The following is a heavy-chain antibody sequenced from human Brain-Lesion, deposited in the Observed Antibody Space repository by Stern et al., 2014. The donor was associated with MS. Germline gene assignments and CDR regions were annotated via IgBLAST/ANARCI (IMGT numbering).Heavy chain of an antibody. Sequence: QLQLQESGPGLVKPSETLSLTCTVAGGSVSSTSYAWAWIRQPPGKGLEWIGTIYYSGNTYYSPSLTSRLTISLDTSKNQFSLLLRSVTAADTAVYYCAGEEDIRYCSGGSCTGNWFDPWGQGTLVTVSS. CDR1: GGSVSSTSYA. CDR2: IYYSGNT. CDR3: AGEEDIRYCSGGSCTGNWFDP. J-gene: IGHJ5*02. V-gene: IGHV4-39*01. D-gene: IGHD2-15*01.